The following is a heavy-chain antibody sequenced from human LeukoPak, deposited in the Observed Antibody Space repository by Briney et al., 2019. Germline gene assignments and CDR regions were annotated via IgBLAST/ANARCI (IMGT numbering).Heavy chain of an antibody. CDR2: ISGSGGST. V-gene: IGHV3-23*01. CDR1: GFTLSSYA. Sequence: GGSLRLSCAASGFTLSSYAMSWVRQAPGKGLEWVSAISGSGGSTYYADSVKGRFTISRDNSKNTLYLQMNSLRAEDTAVYYCAKDLCSSTSCYLFDYWGQGTLVTVSS. D-gene: IGHD2-2*01. J-gene: IGHJ4*02. CDR3: AKDLCSSTSCYLFDY.